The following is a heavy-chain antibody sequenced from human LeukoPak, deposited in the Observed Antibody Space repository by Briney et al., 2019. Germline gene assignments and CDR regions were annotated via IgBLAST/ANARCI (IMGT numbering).Heavy chain of an antibody. D-gene: IGHD6-19*01. CDR3: AREERRSSGSVY. CDR2: INPNSGGT. V-gene: IGHV1-2*02. Sequence: ASVTVSCKASGYTFTGYYIHWVLQPPGHGLEWMGWINPNSGGTNYAQKFQGRVTMTRDTSISTAYMELSRLRSDDTAVYFCAREERRSSGSVYWGQGTLVTVSS. CDR1: GYTFTGYY. J-gene: IGHJ4*02.